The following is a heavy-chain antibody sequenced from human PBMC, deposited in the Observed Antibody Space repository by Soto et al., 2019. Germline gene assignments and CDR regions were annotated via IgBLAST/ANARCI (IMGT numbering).Heavy chain of an antibody. CDR3: ARDETD. CDR2: IIPIFATA. J-gene: IGHJ4*02. Sequence: GASVKVSCKASGGTFSSYAINWVRQAPGQGLEWMGGIIPIFATADYAQKLQGRVTITRDTSASTAYMELSSLRLEDTAVYYCARDETDWGQGTLVTVSS. V-gene: IGHV1-69*05. CDR1: GGTFSSYA.